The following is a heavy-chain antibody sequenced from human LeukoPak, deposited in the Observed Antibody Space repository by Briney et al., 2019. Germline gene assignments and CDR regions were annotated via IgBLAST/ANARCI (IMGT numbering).Heavy chain of an antibody. Sequence: SQTLSLTCTVSGGSISSGGYDWSWIRQHPGKGLEWIGYTYYSGSTYYNPSLKSRVTISVDTSKNQFSLKLSSVTAADTAVYYCARDGISGTFDYWGQGTLVTVSS. CDR3: ARDGISGTFDY. V-gene: IGHV4-31*03. J-gene: IGHJ4*02. CDR1: GGSISSGGYD. CDR2: TYYSGST. D-gene: IGHD3-10*01.